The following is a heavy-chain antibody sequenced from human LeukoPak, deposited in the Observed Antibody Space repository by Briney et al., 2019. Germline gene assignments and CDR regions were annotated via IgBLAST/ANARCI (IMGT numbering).Heavy chain of an antibody. CDR1: GFMFSKSW. J-gene: IGHJ4*02. D-gene: IGHD1-26*01. Sequence: PGGSLRLSCAASGFMFSKSWMHWVRQVPGKGLVWVARIYNDGSTTNYADSVKGRFTISRDNSKNTLYLQMNSLRAEDTAVYYCAKDGSGSYRAITAYFDYWGQGTLVTVSS. V-gene: IGHV3-74*01. CDR2: IYNDGSTT. CDR3: AKDGSGSYRAITAYFDY.